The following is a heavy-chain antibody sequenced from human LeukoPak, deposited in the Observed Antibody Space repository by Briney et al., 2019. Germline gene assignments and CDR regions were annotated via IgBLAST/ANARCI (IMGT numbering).Heavy chain of an antibody. Sequence: SETLSLTCTVSGDSISSGDYYWSWIRQPAGKGLEWIGRSSSSGSTNYNPSLRSRVTISVATSTNQFSLKLRSVTAADTAVYFCARGPYSYDRSGAFDIWGQGTLVTVPS. CDR3: ARGPYSYDRSGAFDI. CDR2: SSSSGST. CDR1: GDSISSGDYY. J-gene: IGHJ3*02. D-gene: IGHD3-22*01. V-gene: IGHV4-61*02.